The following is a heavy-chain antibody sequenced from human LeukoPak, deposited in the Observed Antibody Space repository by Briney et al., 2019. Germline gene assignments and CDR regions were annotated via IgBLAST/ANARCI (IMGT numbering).Heavy chain of an antibody. D-gene: IGHD2-21*02. CDR2: IYHSGST. J-gene: IGHJ4*02. CDR1: GYSISSGYY. Sequence: PSETLSLTCTVSGYSISSGYYWGWIRQPSGKGLEWIGSIYHSGSTYYNPSLKSRVTISVDTSKNQFSLKLSSVTAADTAVYYCASQGIVVVTAILNWGQGTLVTVSS. V-gene: IGHV4-38-2*02. CDR3: ASQGIVVVTAILN.